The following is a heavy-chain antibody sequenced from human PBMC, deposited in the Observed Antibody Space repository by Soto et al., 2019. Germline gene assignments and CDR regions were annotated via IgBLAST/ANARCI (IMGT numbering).Heavy chain of an antibody. Sequence: ASVKVSCKASGFTFTSSAVQWVRQARGQRLEWIGWIVVGSGNTNYAQKFQERVTITRDMSTSTAYMELSSLRSEDTAVYYCAAERMESDTAMLRGDLHAAGTPYYYGMDVWGQGTTVTVSS. J-gene: IGHJ6*02. CDR1: GFTFTSSA. V-gene: IGHV1-58*01. CDR2: IVVGSGNT. D-gene: IGHD5-18*01. CDR3: AAERMESDTAMLRGDLHAAGTPYYYGMDV.